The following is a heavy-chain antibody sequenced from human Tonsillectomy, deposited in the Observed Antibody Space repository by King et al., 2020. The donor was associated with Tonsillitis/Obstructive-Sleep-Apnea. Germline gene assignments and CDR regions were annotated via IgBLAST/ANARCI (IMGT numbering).Heavy chain of an antibody. Sequence: LVESGGGVVQPGRSLRLSCAASGFTFSSYGMHWARQAPGKGLERVAVISYDGCNKYYADSVKGRFTISRDNSKNTLYLQMNSLRAEETAVYYCAKDRWAASEFDYWGQGTLVTVSS. CDR1: GFTFSSYG. J-gene: IGHJ4*02. CDR2: ISYDGCNK. D-gene: IGHD2-15*01. V-gene: IGHV3-30*18. CDR3: AKDRWAASEFDY.